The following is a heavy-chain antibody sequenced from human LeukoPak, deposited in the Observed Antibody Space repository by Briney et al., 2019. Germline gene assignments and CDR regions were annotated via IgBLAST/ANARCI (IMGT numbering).Heavy chain of an antibody. CDR1: GGSISSYY. CDR3: AKKRSGSNSPFDY. V-gene: IGHV3-72*01. CDR2: SKDKANRYTT. D-gene: IGHD1-26*01. Sequence: PSETLSLTCTVSGGSISSYYWSWIRQPPGKGLEWVGRSKDKANRYTTEYAASVKGRFTISRDDSKKSVYLQMNSLKTEDTAVYYCAKKRSGSNSPFDYWGQGTLVTVSS. J-gene: IGHJ4*02.